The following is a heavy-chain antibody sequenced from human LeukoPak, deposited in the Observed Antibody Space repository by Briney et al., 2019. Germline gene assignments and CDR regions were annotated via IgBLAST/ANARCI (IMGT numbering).Heavy chain of an antibody. CDR2: ISSSGSTI. J-gene: IGHJ6*02. Sequence: GGSLRLSCAASGFTISDYYMSWIRQAPGKGLEWVSYISSSGSTIYYADSVKGRFTISRDNAKNGLYLQMNSLRAEDTAVYYCARDKITMVREVPLSKPRDGMDVWGQGTTVTVSS. CDR1: GFTISDYY. CDR3: ARDKITMVREVPLSKPRDGMDV. D-gene: IGHD3-10*01. V-gene: IGHV3-11*01.